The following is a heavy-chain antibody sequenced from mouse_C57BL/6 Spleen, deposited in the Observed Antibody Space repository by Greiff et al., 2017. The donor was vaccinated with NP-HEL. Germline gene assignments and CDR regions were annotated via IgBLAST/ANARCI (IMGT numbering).Heavy chain of an antibody. CDR1: GYTFTDYY. D-gene: IGHD1-1*01. CDR3: ARSSLYYGSSSFAY. J-gene: IGHJ3*01. CDR2: INPNNGGT. V-gene: IGHV1-26*01. Sequence: VQLQQSGPELVKPGASVKISCKASGYTFTDYYMNWVKQSHGKSLEWIGDINPNNGGTSYNQKFKGKATLTVDKSSSTAYMELRSLTSEDSAVYYCARSSLYYGSSSFAYWGQGTLVTVSA.